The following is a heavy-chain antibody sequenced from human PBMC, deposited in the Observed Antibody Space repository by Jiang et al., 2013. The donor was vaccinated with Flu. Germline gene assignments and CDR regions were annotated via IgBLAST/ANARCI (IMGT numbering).Heavy chain of an antibody. J-gene: IGHJ5*02. D-gene: IGHD3-22*01. CDR1: GGSFSGYY. V-gene: IGHV4-34*01. CDR2: INHSGST. CDR3: ARDGPYYYDSSGPKNNDWFDP. Sequence: LLKPSETLSLTCAVYGGSFSGYYWELDPPAPGKGLEWIGEINHSGSTNYNPSLKSRVTISVDTSKNQFSLKLSSVTAADTAVYYCARDGPYYYDSSGPKNNDWFDPWGQGTLVTVSS.